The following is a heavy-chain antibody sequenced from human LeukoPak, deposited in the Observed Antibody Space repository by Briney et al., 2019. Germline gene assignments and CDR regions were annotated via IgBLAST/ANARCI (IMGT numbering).Heavy chain of an antibody. Sequence: SETLSLTCTVSGGSISSSNWWCWVRQPPGKGLEWIGEIYHSGSTNYNPSLKSRVTISVDKSKNQLSLKLSSVTAADTAVYYCARAIYDSSGYYARNHWYFALWGRGTLVTVPS. V-gene: IGHV4-4*02. CDR2: IYHSGST. D-gene: IGHD3-22*01. J-gene: IGHJ2*01. CDR3: ARAIYDSSGYYARNHWYFAL. CDR1: GGSISSSNW.